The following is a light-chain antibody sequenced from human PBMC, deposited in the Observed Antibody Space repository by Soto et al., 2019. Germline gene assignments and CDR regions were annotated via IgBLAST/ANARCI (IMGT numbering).Light chain of an antibody. Sequence: QSALTQPASVSGSPGQSITISCTGTSSDVGSYNLVSWYQQHPGKAPKLMIYDVSNRPSGVSNRFSGSKSGNTASLTISGLQAEAEADYYCCSYAGSRVFGGGTKLTVL. V-gene: IGLV2-23*02. J-gene: IGLJ3*02. CDR1: SSDVGSYNL. CDR3: CSYAGSRV. CDR2: DVS.